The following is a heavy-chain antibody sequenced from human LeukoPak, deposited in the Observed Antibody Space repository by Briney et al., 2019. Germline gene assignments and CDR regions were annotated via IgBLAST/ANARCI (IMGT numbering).Heavy chain of an antibody. CDR3: AREVMVVAATTFWYFDL. Sequence: GGSLRLSCAASGFTFSSYTMSWVRQAPGKGLEWVSSISSSSSYIYYADSVKGRFTISRDNAKNSLYLQMNSLRADDTAVYYCAREVMVVAATTFWYFDLWGRGTLVTVSS. CDR1: GFTFSSYT. J-gene: IGHJ2*01. D-gene: IGHD2-15*01. CDR2: ISSSSSYI. V-gene: IGHV3-21*01.